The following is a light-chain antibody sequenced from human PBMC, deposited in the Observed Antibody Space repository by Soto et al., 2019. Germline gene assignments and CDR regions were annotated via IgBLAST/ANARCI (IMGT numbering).Light chain of an antibody. J-gene: IGLJ2*01. CDR1: TGAVTNDFY. Sequence: QAVVTQEPSLTVSPGGTVTLTCASSTGAVTNDFYANWLQQKPGQSPRSLIYSTNKQHSCTPARFSGSLLGGKAALTLSGAEAEDEADYSCLVYSGGIPVFGGGTKLTVL. CDR2: STN. V-gene: IGLV7-43*01. CDR3: LVYSGGIPV.